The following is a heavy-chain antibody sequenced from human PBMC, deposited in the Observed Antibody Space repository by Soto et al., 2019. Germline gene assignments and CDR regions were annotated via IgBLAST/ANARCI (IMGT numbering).Heavy chain of an antibody. J-gene: IGHJ3*02. Sequence: PLQTLSLTCAICGDSVSSNSAAWHWIRQSPSRGLEWLGRTYYRSNWYNDYAVSVKSRITINPDTSKNQFSLQLNSVTPEDTAVYYCARYPWIDAFDIWGQGTMVTVSS. CDR1: GDSVSSNSAA. D-gene: IGHD5-12*01. CDR2: TYYRSNWYN. V-gene: IGHV6-1*01. CDR3: ARYPWIDAFDI.